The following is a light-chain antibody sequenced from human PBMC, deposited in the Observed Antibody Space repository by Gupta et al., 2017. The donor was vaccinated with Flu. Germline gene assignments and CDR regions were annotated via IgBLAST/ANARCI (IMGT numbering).Light chain of an antibody. CDR3: QQANSFPHT. Sequence: PSSVSASLGDRVTITCRASQGIYNWLAWYQQKPGKAPDLLISAASSLQSGVPSRFRGSGSGTDFTLTINRLQPEDFATYYCQQANSFPHTFGQGTKVEIK. CDR2: AAS. V-gene: IGKV1-12*01. CDR1: QGIYNW. J-gene: IGKJ1*01.